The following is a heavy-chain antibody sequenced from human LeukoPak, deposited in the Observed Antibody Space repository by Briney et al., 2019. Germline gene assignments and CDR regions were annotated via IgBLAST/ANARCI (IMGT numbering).Heavy chain of an antibody. CDR2: ISYDGSNK. D-gene: IGHD3-22*01. J-gene: IGHJ4*02. CDR3: ARDGPDDSIDY. V-gene: IGHV3-30-3*01. Sequence: GRSLRLSCAASGFTFSSYAMHWVRQAPGKGLEWVAVISYDGSNKYYADSVKGRFTISRDNSKNTLYLQMNSLRAEDTAVNYCARDGPDDSIDYWGQGTLVTVSS. CDR1: GFTFSSYA.